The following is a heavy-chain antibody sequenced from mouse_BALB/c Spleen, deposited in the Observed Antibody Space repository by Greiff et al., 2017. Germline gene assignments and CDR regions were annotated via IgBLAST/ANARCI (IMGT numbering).Heavy chain of an antibody. CDR1: GFAFSSYD. CDR3: ARTGDYFDY. Sequence: EVKLVESGGGLVKPGGSLKLSCAASGFAFSSYDMSWVRQTPEKRLEWVAYISSGGGSTYYPDTVKGRFTISRDNAKNTLYLQMSSLKSEDTAMYYCARTGDYFDYWGQGTTLTVSS. CDR2: ISSGGGST. V-gene: IGHV5-12-1*01. J-gene: IGHJ2*01.